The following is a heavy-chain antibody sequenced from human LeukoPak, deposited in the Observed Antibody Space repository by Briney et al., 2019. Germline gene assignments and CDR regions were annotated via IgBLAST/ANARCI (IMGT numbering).Heavy chain of an antibody. V-gene: IGHV3-7*01. D-gene: IGHD3-10*01. J-gene: IGHJ4*02. CDR1: GFTFSSYW. CDR3: ARDLAGHYYGSGSSFDY. CDR2: IREDGNEK. Sequence: GGSLRLSCAASGFTFSSYWMSWVRQAPGKGLEWVANIREDGNEKYYADSVRGQFAISRDNAKNSLFLQMDSLRAEDTAVYYCARDLAGHYYGSGSSFDYWGQGTLVTVSS.